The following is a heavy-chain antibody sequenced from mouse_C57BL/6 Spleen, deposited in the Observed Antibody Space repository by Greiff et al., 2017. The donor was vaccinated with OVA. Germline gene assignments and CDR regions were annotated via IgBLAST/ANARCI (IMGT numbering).Heavy chain of an antibody. CDR2: IDPSDRYT. Sequence: QVQLQQPGAELVKPGASVKLSCKASGYTFTSYWMQWVKQRPGQGLEWIGEIDPSDRYTNYNQKFKGKATLTVDTSSSTAYMQLSSLTSEDSAVYYCARWKVTTWYFDVWGTGTTVTVSS. CDR1: GYTFTSYW. CDR3: ARWKVTTWYFDV. D-gene: IGHD2-2*01. V-gene: IGHV1-50*01. J-gene: IGHJ1*03.